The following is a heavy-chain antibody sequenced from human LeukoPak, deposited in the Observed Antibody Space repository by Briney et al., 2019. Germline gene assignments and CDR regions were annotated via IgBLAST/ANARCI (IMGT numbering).Heavy chain of an antibody. CDR3: TSYRRYDFWSGPYYYYYMDV. V-gene: IGHV3-73*01. Sequence: GGSLRLSCAASGFTFSGSAMHWVRQASGKGLEWVGRIRSKANSYATAYAASVKGRFTISRDDSKNTAYLQMNSLKTEDTAVYYCTSYRRYDFWSGPYYYYYMDVWGKGTTVTVSS. D-gene: IGHD3-3*01. CDR1: GFTFSGSA. J-gene: IGHJ6*03. CDR2: IRSKANSYAT.